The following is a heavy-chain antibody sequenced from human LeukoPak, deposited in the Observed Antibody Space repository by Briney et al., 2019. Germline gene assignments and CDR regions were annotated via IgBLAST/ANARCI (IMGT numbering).Heavy chain of an antibody. CDR3: ARDVGDYDEGDYFDY. CDR1: GFTFSSYA. D-gene: IGHD4-17*01. J-gene: IGHJ4*02. Sequence: PGRSLRLSCAASGFTFSSYAMHWVRQAPGKGLEWVAVISYDGSNKYYADSVKGRFTISRDNSKNTLYLQMNSLRAEDTAVYYCARDVGDYDEGDYFDYWGQGTLATVSS. V-gene: IGHV3-30-3*01. CDR2: ISYDGSNK.